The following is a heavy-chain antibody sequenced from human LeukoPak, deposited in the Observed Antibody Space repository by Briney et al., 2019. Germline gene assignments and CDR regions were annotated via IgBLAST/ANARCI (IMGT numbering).Heavy chain of an antibody. CDR2: ISSSSSSYI. Sequence: GGSLGLSCAASGFTFSSYSMNWVRQAPGKGLEWVSSISSSSSSYIYYADSVKGRFTISRDNAKNSLYLQMNSLRAEDTAVYYCAREIFSGYYDSSGYYYGGRNFDYWGQGTLVTVSS. CDR1: GFTFSSYS. J-gene: IGHJ4*02. V-gene: IGHV3-21*01. D-gene: IGHD3-22*01. CDR3: AREIFSGYYDSSGYYYGGRNFDY.